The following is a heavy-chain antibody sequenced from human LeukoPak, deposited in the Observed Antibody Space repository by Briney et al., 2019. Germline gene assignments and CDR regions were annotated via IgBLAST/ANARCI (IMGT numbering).Heavy chain of an antibody. CDR1: GGTFSAYY. CDR3: ARGQLLYRNWFDP. D-gene: IGHD2-2*02. CDR2: INPTGGT. Sequence: PSETLSLTCAVHGGTFSAYYWSWIRQPPGKGLEWVGEINPTGGTNYNPSLKSRVTISVDTSKNQFSLKLSSVTAADTAVYYCARGQLLYRNWFDPWGQGTLVTVSS. J-gene: IGHJ5*02. V-gene: IGHV4-34*01.